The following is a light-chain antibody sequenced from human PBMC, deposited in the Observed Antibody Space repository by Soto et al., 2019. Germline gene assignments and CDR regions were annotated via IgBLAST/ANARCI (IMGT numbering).Light chain of an antibody. Sequence: VFTQSPGTLSLSPGERATLSCRASQSVSSSYLAWYQQKPGQAPRLLIYGASSRATGIPDRFSGSGSGTDFTLTISRLEPEDFAMYYCQQYGSLITWTFGQGSMV. V-gene: IGKV3-20*01. J-gene: IGKJ1*01. CDR2: GAS. CDR1: QSVSSSY. CDR3: QQYGSLITWT.